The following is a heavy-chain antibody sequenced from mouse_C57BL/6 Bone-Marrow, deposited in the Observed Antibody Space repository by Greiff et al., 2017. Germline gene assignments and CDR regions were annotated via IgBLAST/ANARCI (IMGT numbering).Heavy chain of an antibody. CDR3: ARDYGSSYWYFDV. V-gene: IGHV1-85*01. CDR1: GYTFTSYD. Sequence: VQLQESGPELVKPGASVTLSCKASGYTFTSYDINWVKQRPGQGLEWIGWIYPRDGSTKYNEKFKGKATLTVDTSSRTAYMELHSLTSEDSAVYFCARDYGSSYWYFDVWGTGTTVTVSS. J-gene: IGHJ1*03. CDR2: IYPRDGST. D-gene: IGHD1-1*01.